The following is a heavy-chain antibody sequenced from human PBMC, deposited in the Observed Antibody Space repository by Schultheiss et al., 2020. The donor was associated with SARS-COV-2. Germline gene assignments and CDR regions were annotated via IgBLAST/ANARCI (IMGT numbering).Heavy chain of an antibody. CDR2: FDPEDGET. CDR3: AIVEGGSPWELLSYYYYGMDV. J-gene: IGHJ6*02. Sequence: ASVKVSCKVSGYTLTELSMHWVRQAPGKGLEWMGGFDPEDGETIYAQKFQGRVTMTEDTSISTAYMELRSLRSDDTAVYYCAIVEGGSPWELLSYYYYGMDVWGQGTTVTVSS. V-gene: IGHV1-24*01. CDR1: GYTLTELS. D-gene: IGHD1-26*01.